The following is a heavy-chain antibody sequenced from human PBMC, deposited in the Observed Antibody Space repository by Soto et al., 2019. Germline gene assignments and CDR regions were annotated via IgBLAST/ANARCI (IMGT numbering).Heavy chain of an antibody. CDR3: AKDLLRGGYFDY. J-gene: IGHJ4*02. V-gene: IGHV3-23*01. Sequence: GGSLRLSCAASGFTFSSYAMSWVRQAPGKGLEWVSAIRGSGGSTYYADSVKGRFTISRDNSKNTLYLQMNSLRAEDTAVYYCAKDLLRGGYFDYWGQGTLVTVSS. CDR2: IRGSGGST. D-gene: IGHD1-26*01. CDR1: GFTFSSYA.